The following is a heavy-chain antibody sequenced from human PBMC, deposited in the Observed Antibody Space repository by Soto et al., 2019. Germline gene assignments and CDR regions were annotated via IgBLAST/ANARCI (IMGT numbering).Heavy chain of an antibody. CDR1: GFTFSSYG. CDR2: ISYDGSNK. V-gene: IGHV3-30*18. J-gene: IGHJ5*02. CDR3: AKDPLKYSSSSGGRFDP. Sequence: QVQLVESGGGVVQPGRSLRLSCAASGFTFSSYGMHWVRQAPGKGLEWVAVISYDGSNKYYADSVKDRFTISRDNSKNTLYLQMNSLRAEDTAVYYCAKDPLKYSSSSGGRFDPWGQGTLVTVSS. D-gene: IGHD6-13*01.